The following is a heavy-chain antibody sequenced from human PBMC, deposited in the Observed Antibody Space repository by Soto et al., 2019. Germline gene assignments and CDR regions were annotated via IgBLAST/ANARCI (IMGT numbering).Heavy chain of an antibody. CDR2: IYHSGST. J-gene: IGHJ4*02. CDR3: ARAGDSSGPVALGY. D-gene: IGHD6-19*01. Sequence: QLQLQESGSGLVKPSQTLSLTCAVSGGSISSGGSSWSWIRQPPGKGLEWIGYIYHSGSTYYNPSLXTXVXXSVDRAKNQSSLKLSSVTAADTAVYYCARAGDSSGPVALGYWGQGTLVTVSS. V-gene: IGHV4-30-2*01. CDR1: GGSISSGGSS.